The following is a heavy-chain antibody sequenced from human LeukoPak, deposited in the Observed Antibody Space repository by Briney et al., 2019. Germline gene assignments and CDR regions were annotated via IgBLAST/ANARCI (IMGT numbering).Heavy chain of an antibody. D-gene: IGHD3/OR15-3a*01. J-gene: IGHJ4*02. V-gene: IGHV1-46*01. CDR3: ARDLGVDTSMIFFDY. CDR1: GYTFTSDY. CDR2: INPSGGST. Sequence: ASVKVSCKVSGYTFTSDYMHWVRQAPGQGLEWMGIINPSGGSTSYAQKFQGRVTMTRDTSTSTVYMELSSLRSEDTAVYYCARDLGVDTSMIFFDYWGQGTVVTVSS.